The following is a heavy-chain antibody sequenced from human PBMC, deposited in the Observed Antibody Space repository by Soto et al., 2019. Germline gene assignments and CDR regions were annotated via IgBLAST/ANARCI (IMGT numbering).Heavy chain of an antibody. J-gene: IGHJ3*02. D-gene: IGHD3-3*01. Sequence: GSVKGSCKASGYTFTGYYMHWGGQGPGQGVGWVGWINPNRGGTNYAQKFQGWVTMTRDTSISTAYMELSRLRSDDTAVYYCARAKRNTIFGEVIDHDAFDIWGQGTMVTVSS. CDR1: GYTFTGYY. CDR2: INPNRGGT. V-gene: IGHV1-2*04. CDR3: ARAKRNTIFGEVIDHDAFDI.